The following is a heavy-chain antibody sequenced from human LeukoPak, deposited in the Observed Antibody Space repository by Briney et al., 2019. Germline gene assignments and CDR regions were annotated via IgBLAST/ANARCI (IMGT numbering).Heavy chain of an antibody. D-gene: IGHD3-16*02. CDR3: ARDDRLGDLSFDY. CDR1: GFTFTSYA. V-gene: IGHV3-30*04. J-gene: IGHJ4*02. CDR2: ISYDGNNK. Sequence: PGGSLRLSCAASGFTFTSYAMNWVRQAPGKGLEWVAVISYDGNNKYYADSVKGRFTISRDNSKNTLYLQMNSLRAEDTAVYYCARDDRLGDLSFDYWGQGALVTVSS.